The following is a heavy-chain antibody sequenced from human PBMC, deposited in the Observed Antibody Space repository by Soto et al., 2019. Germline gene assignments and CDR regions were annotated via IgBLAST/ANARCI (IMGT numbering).Heavy chain of an antibody. Sequence: QVQLVESGGGVVQPGRSLRLSCAASGFTFSSYGMHWVRQAPGKGLEWVAVIWYDGSNKYYADSVKGRFTISRDNSKNTLYLQMNSLTAEDTAVYYCARDLGYSYGYYYYYGMDVWGQGTTVTVCS. CDR1: GFTFSSYG. CDR2: IWYDGSNK. CDR3: ARDLGYSYGYYYYYGMDV. D-gene: IGHD5-18*01. J-gene: IGHJ6*02. V-gene: IGHV3-33*01.